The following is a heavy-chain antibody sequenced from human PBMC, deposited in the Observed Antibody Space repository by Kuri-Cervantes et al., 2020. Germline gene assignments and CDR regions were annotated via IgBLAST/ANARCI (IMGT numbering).Heavy chain of an antibody. CDR2: ISYDGSNK. CDR1: GFTFSSYA. Sequence: GESLKISCAASGFTFSSYAMHWVRQAPGKGLEWVAVISYDGSNKYYADSVKGRFTISRDNSKNSLYLQMNSLRAEDTAVYYCAKGKGLYSYGYYGFDYWGQGTLVTVSS. CDR3: AKGKGLYSYGYYGFDY. J-gene: IGHJ4*02. V-gene: IGHV3-30-3*01. D-gene: IGHD5-18*01.